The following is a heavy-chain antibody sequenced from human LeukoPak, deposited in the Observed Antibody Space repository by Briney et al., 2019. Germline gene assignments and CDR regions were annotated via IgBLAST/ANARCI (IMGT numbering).Heavy chain of an antibody. CDR3: AKDCYSNYADYFDY. CDR2: ISGSGGST. CDR1: GFIFSNYG. J-gene: IGHJ4*02. Sequence: GGSLRLSCAASGFIFSNYGMNWVRQAPGKGLEWVSAISGSGGSTYYADSVKGRFTISRDNSKNTLYLQMNSLRAEDTAVYYCAKDCYSNYADYFDYWGQGTLVTVSS. D-gene: IGHD4-11*01. V-gene: IGHV3-23*01.